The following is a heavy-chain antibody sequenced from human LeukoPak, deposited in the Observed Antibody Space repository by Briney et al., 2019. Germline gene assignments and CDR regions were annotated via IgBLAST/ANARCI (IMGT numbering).Heavy chain of an antibody. V-gene: IGHV5-51*01. D-gene: IGHD6-13*01. J-gene: IGHJ4*02. CDR2: IYPGDSHT. CDR1: GYSFTTYW. Sequence: GESLKISCKASGYSFTTYWIGWVRQMPGKGLEWMGIIYPGDSHTRYSPSFQGQVTISADKSISTAYLHWSSLKASDTAMYYCAMPAAGTTFDYWGQGTLVTVSS. CDR3: AMPAAGTTFDY.